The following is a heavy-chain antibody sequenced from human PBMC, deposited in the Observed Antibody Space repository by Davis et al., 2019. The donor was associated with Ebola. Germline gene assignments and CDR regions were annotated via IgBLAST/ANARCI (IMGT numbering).Heavy chain of an antibody. CDR1: GFTFSSYA. D-gene: IGHD2-21*01. CDR2: ISGSGGST. CDR3: ARRGDDGDDYMDV. J-gene: IGHJ6*03. V-gene: IGHV3-23*01. Sequence: GESLKISCAASGFTFSSYAMSWVRQAPGKGLEWVSAISGSGGSTYYADSVKGRFTISRDNSKNTLYLQMNSLRAEDTAVYYCARRGDDGDDYMDVWGKGTTVTVSS.